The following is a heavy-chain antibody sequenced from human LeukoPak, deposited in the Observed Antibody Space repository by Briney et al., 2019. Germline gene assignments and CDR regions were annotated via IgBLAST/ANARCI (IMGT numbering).Heavy chain of an antibody. Sequence: PSETLFLTCAVYGGSFSGYYWSWIRQPPGKGLEWIGEINHSGSTNYNPSLKSRVTISVATSKNQFSLKLSSVTAVDTAVYYCASGIAAAPFDYWGQGTLVTVSS. CDR3: ASGIAAAPFDY. D-gene: IGHD6-13*01. J-gene: IGHJ4*02. CDR1: GGSFSGYY. CDR2: INHSGST. V-gene: IGHV4-34*01.